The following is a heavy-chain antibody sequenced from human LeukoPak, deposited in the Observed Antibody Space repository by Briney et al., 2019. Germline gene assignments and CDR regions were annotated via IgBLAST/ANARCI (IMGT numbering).Heavy chain of an antibody. CDR3: GAVAGIVVY. CDR2: ISYDGRNK. Sequence: PGRSLRLACSASGFTFSSYAMHSVRQAPGKGLGWVAVISYDGRNKYYADSVKGRCTISRDNSKTALYLQMKRRRAEVTAGYYCGAVAGIVVYWGQGTPVPLSS. J-gene: IGHJ4*02. CDR1: GFTFSSYA. D-gene: IGHD6-19*01. V-gene: IGHV3-30*04.